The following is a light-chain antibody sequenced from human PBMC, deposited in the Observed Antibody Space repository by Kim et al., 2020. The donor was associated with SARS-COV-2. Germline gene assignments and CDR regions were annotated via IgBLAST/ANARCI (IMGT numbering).Light chain of an antibody. CDR3: SSYTSSSTV. Sequence: HSITIACXGTSXXVGXYNYVSWYXXXPGKAPXLMIXDVSNRPSGVSNRFSGSKSGNTASLTISGLQXXDEADYYCSSYTSSSTVFGGGTXLTVL. V-gene: IGLV2-14*03. J-gene: IGLJ2*01. CDR1: SXXVGXYNY. CDR2: DVS.